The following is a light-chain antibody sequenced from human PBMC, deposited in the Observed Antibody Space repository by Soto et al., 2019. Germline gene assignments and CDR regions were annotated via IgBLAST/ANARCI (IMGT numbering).Light chain of an antibody. CDR2: DDP. Sequence: EIVLPQSPGTLSLSAGACATLSCRASQCVGSDYLAWYQQKPGQGHRPLIYDDPTWDIGIRARSSGSGSGTDFTLTISGLQSEDFAVYYCQQYNNWPQTFGQGTKVDIK. V-gene: IGKV3-15*01. CDR1: QCVGSDY. J-gene: IGKJ1*01. CDR3: QQYNNWPQT.